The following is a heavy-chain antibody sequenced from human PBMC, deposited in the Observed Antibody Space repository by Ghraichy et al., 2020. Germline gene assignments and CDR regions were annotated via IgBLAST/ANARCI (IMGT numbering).Heavy chain of an antibody. CDR1: GGSISSYY. CDR3: ARCGYYDSSGYRLCFDY. J-gene: IGHJ4*02. Sequence: SETLSLTCTVSGGSISSYYWSWIRQPPGKGLEWIGHIYYSGSTNYNPSLKSRVTISVDSSKNQFSLKLSSVTAADTAVFYCARCGYYDSSGYRLCFDYWGPGTLVTVSS. V-gene: IGHV4-59*01. CDR2: IYYSGST. D-gene: IGHD3-22*01.